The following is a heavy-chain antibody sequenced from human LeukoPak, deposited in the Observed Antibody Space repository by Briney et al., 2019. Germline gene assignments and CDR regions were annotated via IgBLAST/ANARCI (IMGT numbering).Heavy chain of an antibody. CDR2: IDHRGST. D-gene: IGHD1-26*01. J-gene: IGHJ4*02. Sequence: PSQTLSLTCGLSGGPFSFYFWSWIRQPPGKGREWVGEIDHRGSTSYNPSLKSQVTIPVDTSKKQLSLKLTSVTAADTAVYYCARDSAGGYLWGQGTLVTVSS. CDR3: ARDSAGGYL. CDR1: GGPFSFYF. V-gene: IGHV4-34*01.